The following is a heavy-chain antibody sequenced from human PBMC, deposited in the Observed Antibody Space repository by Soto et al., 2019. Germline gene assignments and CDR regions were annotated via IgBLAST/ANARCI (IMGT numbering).Heavy chain of an antibody. CDR2: INRDSNT. D-gene: IGHD4-17*01. J-gene: IGHJ4*02. CDR1: GFTFSNHV. CDR3: VNGDYY. Sequence: EEQLVESGGGLVQPGGSLRLSCAASGFTFSNHVMNWVRQAPGRGLEWVSSINRDSNTFYADSVKGRFTISRDNAKDSLYLQMNSLRADDTAVYNCVNGDYYVGQGTLVTVSS. V-gene: IGHV3-48*01.